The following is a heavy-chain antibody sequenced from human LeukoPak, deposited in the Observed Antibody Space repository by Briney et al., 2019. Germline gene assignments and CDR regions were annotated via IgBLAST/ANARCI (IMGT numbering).Heavy chain of an antibody. D-gene: IGHD3-16*02. CDR1: GGSISSSSYY. J-gene: IGHJ4*02. CDR2: IYYSGST. Sequence: SETLSLTCTVSGGSISSSSYYWGWIRQPPGKGLEWIGSIYYSGSTYYNPSLKSRVTISVDTSKNQFSLKLSSVTAADTAVYYCARTYDYVWGSYRYWDHWGQGTLVTVSS. V-gene: IGHV4-39*07. CDR3: ARTYDYVWGSYRYWDH.